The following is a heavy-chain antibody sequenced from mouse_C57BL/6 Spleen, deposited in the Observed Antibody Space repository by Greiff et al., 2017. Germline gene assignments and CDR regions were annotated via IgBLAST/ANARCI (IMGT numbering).Heavy chain of an antibody. D-gene: IGHD1-1*01. CDR1: GYTFTDYN. V-gene: IGHV1-18*01. J-gene: IGHJ3*01. Sequence: DVKLQESGPELVKPGASVKIPCKASGYTFTDYNMDWVKQSHGKSLEWIGDINPNNGGTIYNQKFKGKATLTVDKSSSTAYMELRSLTSEDTAVYYCARSDRYYYGSSPWFAYWGQGTLVTVSA. CDR2: INPNNGGT. CDR3: ARSDRYYYGSSPWFAY.